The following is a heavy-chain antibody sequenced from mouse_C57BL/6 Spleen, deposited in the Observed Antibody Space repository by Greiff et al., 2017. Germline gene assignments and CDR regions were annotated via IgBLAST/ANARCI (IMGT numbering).Heavy chain of an antibody. CDR3: ARGGSYDWYFDV. CDR1: GYAFSSSW. J-gene: IGHJ1*03. Sequence: QVQLQQSGPELVKPGASVKISCKASGYAFSSSWMNWVKQRPGKGLEWIGRIYPGDGDTNYNGKFKGKATLTADKSSSTAYMQLRSLTSEDSAVYFCARGGSYDWYFDVWGTGTTVTVSS. V-gene: IGHV1-82*01. CDR2: IYPGDGDT. D-gene: IGHD1-1*02.